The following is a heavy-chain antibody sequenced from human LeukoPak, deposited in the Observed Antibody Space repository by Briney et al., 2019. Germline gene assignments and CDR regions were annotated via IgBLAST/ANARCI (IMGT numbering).Heavy chain of an antibody. V-gene: IGHV4-34*01. J-gene: IGHJ6*03. CDR3: ARRFAEYYYYYYMDV. D-gene: IGHD3-16*01. Sequence: SETLSLTCAVYGGSFSGYYWSWIRQPPGKGLEWIGDINHSGSTNYNPSLKSRVTISVDTSKNQFSLKLSSVTAADTAVYYCARRFAEYYYYYYMDVWGKGTTVTISS. CDR1: GGSFSGYY. CDR2: INHSGST.